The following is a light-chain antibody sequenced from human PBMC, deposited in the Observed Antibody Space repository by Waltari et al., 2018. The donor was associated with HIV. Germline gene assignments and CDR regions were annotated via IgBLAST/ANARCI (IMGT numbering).Light chain of an antibody. CDR2: KAS. V-gene: IGKV1-5*03. J-gene: IGKJ2*01. CDR1: QSISSW. CDR3: QQYNSYPYT. Sequence: DIQMTQPPSTLSASVGDRVIITCRASQSISSWLAWYQQKPGRAPKLLIYKASNLEGGVPSRFRGSGSGTEFTLTISSLQPDDFATYFCQQYNSYPYTFGQGTKLEI.